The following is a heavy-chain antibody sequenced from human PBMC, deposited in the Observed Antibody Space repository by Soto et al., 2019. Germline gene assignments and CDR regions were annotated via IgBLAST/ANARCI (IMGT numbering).Heavy chain of an antibody. CDR2: ISAYNGNT. CDR3: AKEGYYDSSGYSRYYYGMDV. D-gene: IGHD3-22*01. Sequence: ASVKVSCKASGYTFTSYGISWVRQAPGQGLEWMGWISAYNGNTNYAQKLQGRVTMTTDTSTSTAYMELRSLRSDDTAVYYCAKEGYYDSSGYSRYYYGMDVWGQGTTVTVSS. J-gene: IGHJ6*02. CDR1: GYTFTSYG. V-gene: IGHV1-18*04.